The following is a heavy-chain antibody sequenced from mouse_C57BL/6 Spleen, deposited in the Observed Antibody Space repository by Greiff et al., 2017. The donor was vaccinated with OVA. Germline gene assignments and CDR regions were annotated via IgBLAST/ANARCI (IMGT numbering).Heavy chain of an antibody. J-gene: IGHJ4*01. Sequence: QVQLQQSGPELVKPGASVKISCKASGYAFSSSWMNWVKQRPGKGLEWIGRIYPGDGDTNYIGKFKGKATLTADKSSSTAYMQLSSLTSEDSAVYFCARGGGNSYAMDYWGQGTSVTVSS. CDR1: GYAFSSSW. V-gene: IGHV1-82*01. CDR3: ARGGGNSYAMDY. D-gene: IGHD2-1*01. CDR2: IYPGDGDT.